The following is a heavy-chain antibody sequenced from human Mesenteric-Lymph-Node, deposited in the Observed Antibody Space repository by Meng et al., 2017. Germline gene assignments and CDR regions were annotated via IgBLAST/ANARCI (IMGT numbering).Heavy chain of an antibody. D-gene: IGHD5-18*01. CDR1: GGSVNSGSYY. Sequence: SETLSLTCTVSGGSVNSGSYYWNWIRQPPGKGLEWIAYIYYNGQTNFNPSLKSRVTISIDTSKNQFSLKLSSVTAADTAVYYCTTLPFREYSYGYSDNWGQGTLVTVSS. V-gene: IGHV4-61*01. CDR3: TTLPFREYSYGYSDN. J-gene: IGHJ4*02. CDR2: IYYNGQT.